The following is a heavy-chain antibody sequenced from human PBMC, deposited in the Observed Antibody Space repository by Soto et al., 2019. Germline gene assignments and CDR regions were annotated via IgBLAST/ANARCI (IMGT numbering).Heavy chain of an antibody. CDR3: ARQRTSVVTQAYFDS. CDR1: GGSVTNSSYY. D-gene: IGHD2-21*02. J-gene: IGHJ4*02. CDR2: VYYRGRS. V-gene: IGHV4-39*01. Sequence: PSETLSLTCTVSGGSVTNSSYYWGWIRQSPGKGLEWIGSVYYRGRSYSKSSVKSRVTISVDTSKNRFSLSLNSVTASDTAVYFCARQRTSVVTQAYFDSWGQGSLVTVSS.